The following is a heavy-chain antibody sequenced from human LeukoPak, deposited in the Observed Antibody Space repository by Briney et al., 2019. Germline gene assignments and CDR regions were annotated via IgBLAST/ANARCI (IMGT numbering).Heavy chain of an antibody. CDR3: ARDGVDYSGGEGYFDY. CDR2: IIPIFGTA. J-gene: IGHJ4*02. V-gene: IGHV1-69*13. Sequence: ASVKVSCKASGYTFTSYAMNWVRQAPGQGLEWMGGIIPIFGTANYAQKFQGRVTITADESTSTAYMELSSLRSEDTAVYYCARDGVDYSGGEGYFDYWGQGTLVTVSS. CDR1: GYTFTSYA. D-gene: IGHD3-10*01.